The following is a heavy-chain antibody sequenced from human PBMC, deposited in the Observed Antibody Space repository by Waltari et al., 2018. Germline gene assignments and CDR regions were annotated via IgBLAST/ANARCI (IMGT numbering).Heavy chain of an antibody. J-gene: IGHJ4*02. D-gene: IGHD6-6*01. V-gene: IGHV1-2*07. Sequence: QVVLVQSGAEVKKRGAAVKVSCKESGYIVINYYLHWVRQAPGQGTEWMGWVNPETGNANYAHTFRGRVTMTWDTSSNTAFMDLSDLKSDDTAVYYCVRDRTTVAARPGDYWGQGTLVTVSS. CDR3: VRDRTTVAARPGDY. CDR1: GYIVINYY. CDR2: VNPETGNA.